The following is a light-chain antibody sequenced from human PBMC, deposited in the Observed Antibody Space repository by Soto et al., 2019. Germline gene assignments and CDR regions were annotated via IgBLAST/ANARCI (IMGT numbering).Light chain of an antibody. CDR2: VNSDGSH. Sequence: QLVLTQSPSASASLGASVKLTCTLSSGHSNYAIAWHQQQPEKGPRYLMKVNSDGSHSKGDGIPDRFSGSSSGAERYLTISSLQSEDEADYYCQTWDTGLWVFGGGTKLTVL. V-gene: IGLV4-69*01. CDR1: SGHSNYA. J-gene: IGLJ3*02. CDR3: QTWDTGLWV.